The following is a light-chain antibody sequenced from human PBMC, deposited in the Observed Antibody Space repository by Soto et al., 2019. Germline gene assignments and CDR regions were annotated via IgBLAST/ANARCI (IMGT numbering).Light chain of an antibody. CDR3: QQRGNWPPTWT. V-gene: IGKV3-11*01. CDR1: QSIGYY. J-gene: IGKJ1*01. CDR2: DAS. Sequence: EIVLTQSPGTLSLSAGERATLSCRASQSIGYYLAWYQEKPGQAPRLLIYDASIRATGIPARFSGSWSGTDFTLTINGLEPEDSAVYYCQQRGNWPPTWTFGQGTKVDIK.